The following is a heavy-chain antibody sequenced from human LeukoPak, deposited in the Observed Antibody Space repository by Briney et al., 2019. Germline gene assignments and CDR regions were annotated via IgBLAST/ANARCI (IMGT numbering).Heavy chain of an antibody. V-gene: IGHV3-23*01. CDR3: AKPRGQWLLSYFDY. D-gene: IGHD6-19*01. CDR2: ISGSGGST. CDR1: GFTFSSYA. Sequence: GGSLRLSCAASGFTFSSYAMSWVRQAPGKGLERVLAISGSGGSTYYADPVKGRFTISRDNSKNTLYLQMNSLRAEDTAVYYCAKPRGQWLLSYFDYWGQGTLVTVSS. J-gene: IGHJ4*02.